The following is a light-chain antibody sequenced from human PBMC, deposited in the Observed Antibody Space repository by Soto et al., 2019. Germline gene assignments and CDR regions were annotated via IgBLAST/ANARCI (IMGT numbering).Light chain of an antibody. V-gene: IGKV3-15*01. Sequence: EIMMTQSPGTLSVSPGEGATLSCTASQRFNHNLAWYQQKPGQPPRLILYVESTRANGIPVRFRGSGSGPEFNLTISILQSEDSAVYYCHQYNSCPRGTLGPGTTVEIK. CDR3: HQYNSCPRGT. J-gene: IGKJ3*01. CDR1: QRFNHN. CDR2: VES.